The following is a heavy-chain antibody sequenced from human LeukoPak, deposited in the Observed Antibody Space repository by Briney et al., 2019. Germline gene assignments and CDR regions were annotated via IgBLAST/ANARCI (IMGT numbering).Heavy chain of an antibody. CDR2: IRSDASDI. Sequence: GGSLRLSCAASGFSFSTSDMHWVRQAPGEGLQWVALIRSDASDIFYADSVKGRFTISRDNSKNSLYLQMNSLRAEDTAVYYCASSGSTYYFDYWGQGTLVTVSS. V-gene: IGHV3-30*02. CDR3: ASSGSTYYFDY. J-gene: IGHJ4*02. CDR1: GFSFSTSD. D-gene: IGHD5-12*01.